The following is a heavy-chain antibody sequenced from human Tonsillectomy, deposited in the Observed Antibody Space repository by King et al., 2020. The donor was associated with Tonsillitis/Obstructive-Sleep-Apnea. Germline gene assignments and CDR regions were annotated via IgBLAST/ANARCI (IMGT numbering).Heavy chain of an antibody. CDR1: GGTFSSYA. CDR2: IIPILGIA. V-gene: IGHV1-69*10. J-gene: IGHJ1*01. D-gene: IGHD3-22*01. Sequence: QLVQSGAEVKKPGSSVKVSCKASGGTFSSYAISWVRQAPGQGLEWMGGIIPILGIANYAQKFQGRVTITADKSTSTAYMELSSLRSEDTAVYYCASGPYYYDSSGYLEYFQHWGPGTLVTVSS. CDR3: ASGPYYYDSSGYLEYFQH.